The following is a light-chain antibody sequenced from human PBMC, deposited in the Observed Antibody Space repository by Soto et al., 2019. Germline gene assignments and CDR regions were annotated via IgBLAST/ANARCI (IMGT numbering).Light chain of an antibody. V-gene: IGLV2-14*01. CDR3: CSYTRSNTYV. Sequence: QSVLTQPASASGSPGQSITISCTGTSSDIGTYNYVSWYQQHPGKAPKLMIFEVSNRPSGVSYRFSGSKSDNTASLTISGLQAEDEADYYCCSYTRSNTYVFGTGTKVTVL. CDR1: SSDIGTYNY. CDR2: EVS. J-gene: IGLJ1*01.